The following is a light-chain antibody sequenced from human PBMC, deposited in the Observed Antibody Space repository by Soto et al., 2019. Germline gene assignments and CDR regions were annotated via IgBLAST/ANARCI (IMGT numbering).Light chain of an antibody. J-gene: IGLJ2*01. CDR1: SSDVGGYNY. CDR2: EVS. V-gene: IGLV2-8*01. Sequence: QSALTQPPSXXGXXXXXXXISCTGTSSDVGGYNYVSWYQQHPGKAPKLMIYEVSKRPSGVPDRFSGSKSGNTASLTVSGLQAEDEAVYYCSSYAGSNNLVVFGGGTKLTVL. CDR3: SSYAGSNNLVV.